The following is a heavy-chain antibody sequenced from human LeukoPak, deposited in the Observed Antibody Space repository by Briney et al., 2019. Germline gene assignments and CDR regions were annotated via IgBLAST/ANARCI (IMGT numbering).Heavy chain of an antibody. V-gene: IGHV1-46*01. Sequence: ASVKVSCKASGYTFTSYYMHWVRQAPGQGLEWMGIINPSGGSTSYAQKFQGRVTMTRDTSTSTVYMELSSLRPEDTAVYYCARDSVLLWFGEPEYYFDYWGQGTLVTVSS. D-gene: IGHD3-10*01. CDR1: GYTFTSYY. CDR3: ARDSVLLWFGEPEYYFDY. J-gene: IGHJ4*02. CDR2: INPSGGST.